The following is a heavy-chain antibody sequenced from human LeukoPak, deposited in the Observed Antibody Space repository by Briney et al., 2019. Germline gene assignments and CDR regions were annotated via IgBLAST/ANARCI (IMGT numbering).Heavy chain of an antibody. Sequence: PSETLSLTCTVSGGSISNYYWSWIRQPPGKGLEWIGYVSYTGGTNYNPSLESRVTISVDTSKNQFPLKLSSVTAADTAVYYCTRDLSGGILPYWGQGTLVTVSS. CDR2: VSYTGGT. J-gene: IGHJ4*02. CDR1: GGSISNYY. V-gene: IGHV4-59*01. D-gene: IGHD2-8*02. CDR3: TRDLSGGILPY.